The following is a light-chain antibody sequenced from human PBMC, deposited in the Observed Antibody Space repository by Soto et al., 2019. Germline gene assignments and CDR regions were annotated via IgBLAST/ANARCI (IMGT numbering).Light chain of an antibody. CDR3: QQYASSVT. J-gene: IGKJ1*01. Sequence: EIVLTQSPGSLSFYPGERATLSCRASQSVSSGFFARYQQKPGQAPRLIIYGASNRATGIPDRFSGSGSGTDFTLTISRLEPEDFVVYYCQQYASSVTFGQGIKVEVK. V-gene: IGKV3-20*01. CDR2: GAS. CDR1: QSVSSGF.